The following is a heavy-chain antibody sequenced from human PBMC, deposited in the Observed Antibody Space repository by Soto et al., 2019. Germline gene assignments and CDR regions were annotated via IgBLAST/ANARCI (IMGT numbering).Heavy chain of an antibody. CDR3: GGRLSSIYSYFVT. Sequence: QVHLQESGPGLVKPSQTLSLTCTVSGDSISSATHYWQWIRQHPGMGLEWFGYVSSRGNSYYSPSLQSRVFIAVGTSNNSFLLKLSSVTAASAAIYYCGGRLSSIYSYFVTWGEGPQVAVSS. CDR1: GDSISSATHY. CDR2: VSSRGNS. V-gene: IGHV4-31*03. D-gene: IGHD4-4*01. J-gene: IGHJ4*02.